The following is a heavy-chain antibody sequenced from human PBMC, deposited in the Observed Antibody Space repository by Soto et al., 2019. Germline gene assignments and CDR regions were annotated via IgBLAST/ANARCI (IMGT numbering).Heavy chain of an antibody. Sequence: GGSLRLSCEVSGFSFKTYWMSWVRQAPGKGLEWLANMNEDANTKYYVDSVKGRFTILGDSAGNSLFLKMASLRAEDTAVYFCAAYNTSRHAAFDIWGRGTLVTVSS. CDR2: MNEDANTK. CDR3: AAYNTSRHAAFDI. V-gene: IGHV3-7*01. J-gene: IGHJ3*02. CDR1: GFSFKTYW. D-gene: IGHD1-20*01.